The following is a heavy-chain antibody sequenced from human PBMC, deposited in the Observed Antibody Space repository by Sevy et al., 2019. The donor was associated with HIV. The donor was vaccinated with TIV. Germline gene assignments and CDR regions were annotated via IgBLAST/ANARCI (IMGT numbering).Heavy chain of an antibody. CDR2: VSGSGGST. CDR3: AKGQGESSGYYPLGAFDI. Sequence: GGSLRLSCAASGFTFSSYAMNWVRQAPGKGLEWVSAVSGSGGSTYYGYSVKGRFTISRDNSKSTLYLQMNSLRAEDTAVYYCAKGQGESSGYYPLGAFDIWGQGTVVTVSS. D-gene: IGHD3-22*01. CDR1: GFTFSSYA. J-gene: IGHJ3*02. V-gene: IGHV3-23*01.